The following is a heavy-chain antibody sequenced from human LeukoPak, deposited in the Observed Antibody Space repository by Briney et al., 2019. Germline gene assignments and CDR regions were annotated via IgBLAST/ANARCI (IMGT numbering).Heavy chain of an antibody. CDR3: ARGWSTTRNNWFDP. D-gene: IGHD1-1*01. CDR2: ISSSGGTI. J-gene: IGHJ5*02. Sequence: PGGSLRLSCAASGFTFSDYYMTWIRQAPGKGLEWVSYISSSGGTIYYADSVKGRFTISRDNAKNSLYLQMSGLRDDDTAVYYCARGWSTTRNNWFDPWGQGALVTVSS. V-gene: IGHV3-11*01. CDR1: GFTFSDYY.